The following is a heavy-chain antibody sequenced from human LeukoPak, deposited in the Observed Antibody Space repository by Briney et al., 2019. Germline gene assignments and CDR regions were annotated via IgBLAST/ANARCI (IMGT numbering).Heavy chain of an antibody. CDR1: GFTFSSYS. CDR3: ARDGALGYCSSTSCYTEGFDY. J-gene: IGHJ4*02. V-gene: IGHV3-21*01. Sequence: GGSLRLSCAASGFTFSSYSMNWVRQAPGKGLEWVSSISSSSTYISYADSVKGRFTISRDNAKNSLDLQMDSLRVEDTAVYYCARDGALGYCSSTSCYTEGFDYWGQGTLVTVSS. CDR2: ISSSSTYI. D-gene: IGHD2-2*02.